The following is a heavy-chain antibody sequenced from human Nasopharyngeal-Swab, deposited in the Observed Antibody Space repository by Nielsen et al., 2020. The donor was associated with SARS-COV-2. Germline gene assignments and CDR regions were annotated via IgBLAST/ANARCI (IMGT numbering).Heavy chain of an antibody. J-gene: IGHJ6*03. Sequence: GGSLRLSCAASGFTFRSYAMSWVRQAPGKGLEWVPAISGSGGSTYYADSVKGRFTISRDNSKNTLYLQMNSLRAEDTAVYYCAKRDGLLWFGELQYYYYYYMDVWGKGTTVTVSS. CDR3: AKRDGLLWFGELQYYYYYYMDV. V-gene: IGHV3-23*01. D-gene: IGHD3-10*01. CDR1: GFTFRSYA. CDR2: ISGSGGST.